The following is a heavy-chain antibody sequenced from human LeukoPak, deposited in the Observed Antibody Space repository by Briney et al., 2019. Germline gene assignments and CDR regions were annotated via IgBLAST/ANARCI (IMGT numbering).Heavy chain of an antibody. Sequence: ASVKVSCKASGYTFTSYGISWVRQAPGQGLEWMGWISAYNGNTNYAQKLQGRVTMTTDTSTSTAYMELRSLRSDDTAVYYCARAVSSGSYYRVPPYYFDYWGQGTLVTVSS. J-gene: IGHJ4*02. D-gene: IGHD1-26*01. CDR2: ISAYNGNT. V-gene: IGHV1-18*01. CDR3: ARAVSSGSYYRVPPYYFDY. CDR1: GYTFTSYG.